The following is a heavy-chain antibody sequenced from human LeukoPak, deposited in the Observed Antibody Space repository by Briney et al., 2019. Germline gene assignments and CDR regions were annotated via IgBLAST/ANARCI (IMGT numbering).Heavy chain of an antibody. Sequence: SETLSLTCSVSGYSFTSGHYWGWIRQPPGKGLEWIANIYHTGSAHYNPSLKSRVTISVDTSKNQFSLKLSSVTAADMAVYYCARYCTSTTCILRGFDYWGQGTLVTVSS. V-gene: IGHV4-38-2*01. J-gene: IGHJ4*02. CDR2: IYHTGSA. CDR1: GYSFTSGHY. CDR3: ARYCTSTTCILRGFDY. D-gene: IGHD2-2*01.